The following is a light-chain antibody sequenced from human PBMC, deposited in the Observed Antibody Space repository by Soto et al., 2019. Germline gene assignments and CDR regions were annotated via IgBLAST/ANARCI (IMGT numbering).Light chain of an antibody. Sequence: EIVLTPSPGTLSLSPGERATLSCRASQSVRSSYLAWYQQKPGQAPRLFIYDASRRATGIPDRFSGSGSGTDFTLTITRLEPEDSAVYFCQQYTGPPTTFGQGTRLEIK. J-gene: IGKJ5*01. V-gene: IGKV3-20*01. CDR3: QQYTGPPTT. CDR2: DAS. CDR1: QSVRSSY.